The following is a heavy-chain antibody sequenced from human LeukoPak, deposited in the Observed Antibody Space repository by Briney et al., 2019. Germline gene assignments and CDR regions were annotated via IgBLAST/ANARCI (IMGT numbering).Heavy chain of an antibody. CDR2: VRSKADYYAT. J-gene: IGHJ4*02. V-gene: IGHV3-73*01. Sequence: GGSLRLSCAASGFTVRGSSLHWVRQASGKGLEWVGRVRSKADYYATAYSASVQGRFTVSRDDSTNTAYLQMNSLKPEDTAIYYCARESLLGGIDYWGQGTLVTVSS. D-gene: IGHD3-16*01. CDR3: ARESLLGGIDY. CDR1: GFTVRGSS.